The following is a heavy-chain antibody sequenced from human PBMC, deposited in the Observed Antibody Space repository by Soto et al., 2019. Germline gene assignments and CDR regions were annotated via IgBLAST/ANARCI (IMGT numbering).Heavy chain of an antibody. CDR3: AKEVNAYCSRTTCYHAFDF. J-gene: IGHJ3*01. V-gene: IGHV3-23*01. CDR2: ISGGGDRT. CDR1: GFNFGSFA. Sequence: VQLLESGGGLGQPGGSLRLSCSASGFNFGSFAMSWVRQAPGKGLEWVSHISGGGDRTNYAESVKGRFTISRDNSRNTLSLQMDSLRAEDTALYFCAKEVNAYCSRTTCYHAFDFWGQGTRVTVSS. D-gene: IGHD2-2*01.